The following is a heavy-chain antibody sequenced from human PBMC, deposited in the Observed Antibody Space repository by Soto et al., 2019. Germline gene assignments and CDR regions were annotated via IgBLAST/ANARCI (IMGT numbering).Heavy chain of an antibody. D-gene: IGHD2-2*01. CDR1: VDSRSRYY. CDR2: IYISGST. CDR3: ASPYCSRTNCYSYYYYGMDV. V-gene: IGHV4-4*07. J-gene: IGHJ6*02. Sequence: PSETLSLTCTVSVDSRSRYYWSWVRQSAGKGLEWIGRIYISGSTTYNPSLHSRVTMSLDTSRNQLSLKLTSVTAADTAVYYCASPYCSRTNCYSYYYYGMDVWGQGTTVTVSS.